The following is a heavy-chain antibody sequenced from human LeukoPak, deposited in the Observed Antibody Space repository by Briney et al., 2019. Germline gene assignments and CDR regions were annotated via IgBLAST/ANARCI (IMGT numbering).Heavy chain of an antibody. V-gene: IGHV3-21*06. J-gene: IGHJ6*04. CDR3: AREWNYYGSGIMDV. Sequence: KSGGSLRLSCAASGFTFSSYSMNWVRQAPGKGLEWVSSISSSSSYIYYADSVKGRFTVSRDNAENSLYLQMNSLRAEDTAVYYCAREWNYYGSGIMDVWGKGTTVTVSS. CDR2: ISSSSSYI. CDR1: GFTFSSYS. D-gene: IGHD3-10*01.